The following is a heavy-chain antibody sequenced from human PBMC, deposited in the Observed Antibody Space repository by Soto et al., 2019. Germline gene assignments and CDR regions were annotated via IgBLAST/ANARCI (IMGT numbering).Heavy chain of an antibody. J-gene: IGHJ4*02. Sequence: SETLSLTCAVYGGSFSGYYWSWIRQPPGKGLEWIGEINHSGSTNYNPSLKSRVTISVDTSKNQFSLKLSSVTAADTAVYYCARGRGRWLQLRAFDYWGQGTLVTVSS. CDR1: GGSFSGYY. CDR3: ARGRGRWLQLRAFDY. V-gene: IGHV4-34*01. CDR2: INHSGST. D-gene: IGHD5-12*01.